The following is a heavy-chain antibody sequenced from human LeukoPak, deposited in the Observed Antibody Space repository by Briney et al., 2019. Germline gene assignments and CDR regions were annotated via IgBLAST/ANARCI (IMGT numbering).Heavy chain of an antibody. CDR2: INPRGGST. V-gene: IGHV1-46*01. Sequence: ASVKVSCKASGYTFTTYYMHWVRQAPGQGLEWVGIINPRGGSTTYAQKFQGRVTMTRDTSTSTVYMELSSLKSDDTAVYYCARGITMVPAEYWGQGTLVTVSS. D-gene: IGHD3-10*01. CDR3: ARGITMVPAEY. J-gene: IGHJ4*02. CDR1: GYTFTTYY.